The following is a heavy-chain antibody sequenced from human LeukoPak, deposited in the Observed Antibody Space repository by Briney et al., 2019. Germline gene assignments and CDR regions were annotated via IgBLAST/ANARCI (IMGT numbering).Heavy chain of an antibody. V-gene: IGHV3-30*04. J-gene: IGHJ6*03. D-gene: IGHD1-26*01. Sequence: GGSLRLSCVVSGFTFSSYAMHWVRQAPGKGLEWVAVISYDGSNKYYADSVKGRFTISRDNSKNTLYLQMNSLRAEDTAVYYCARDGTPFYYGYHYYYYMDVWGKGTTVTVSS. CDR3: ARDGTPFYYGYHYYYYMDV. CDR2: ISYDGSNK. CDR1: GFTFSSYA.